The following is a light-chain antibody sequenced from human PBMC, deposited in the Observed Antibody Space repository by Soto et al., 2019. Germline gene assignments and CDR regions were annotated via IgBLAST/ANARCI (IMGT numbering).Light chain of an antibody. CDR1: QSISSW. CDR2: AAS. J-gene: IGKJ5*01. CDR3: QQSYSRVT. Sequence: DIQMTQSPSTLSASVGDRVTITCRASQSISSWLAWYQQKPGKATKLLIYAASSLQSGVPSRFSGSRSGTDFTLTISSLQPEDFATYYCQQSYSRVTFGQGTRLEIK. V-gene: IGKV1-39*01.